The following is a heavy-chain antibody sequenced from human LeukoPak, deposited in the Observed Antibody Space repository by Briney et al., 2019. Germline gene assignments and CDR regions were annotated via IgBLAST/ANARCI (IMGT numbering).Heavy chain of an antibody. D-gene: IGHD2-2*01. J-gene: IGHJ6*03. V-gene: IGHV4-39*07. Sequence: SETLSLTCTISGGSISSSSYYWGWIRQPPGKGLEWIGSIYYSGSTYYNPSLKSRVTISVDTSKNQFSLKLSSVTAADTAVYYCARDLGYCSSTSCYGFYYYYYMDVWGKGTTVTVSS. CDR2: IYYSGST. CDR3: ARDLGYCSSTSCYGFYYYYYMDV. CDR1: GGSISSSSYY.